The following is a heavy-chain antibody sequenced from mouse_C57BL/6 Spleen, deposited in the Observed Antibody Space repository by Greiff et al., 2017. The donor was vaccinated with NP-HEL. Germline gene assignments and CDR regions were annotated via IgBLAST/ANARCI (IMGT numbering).Heavy chain of an antibody. Sequence: QVQLKQSGAELVKPGASVKISCKASGYAFSSYWMNWVKQRPGKGLEWIGQIYPGDGDTNYNGKFKGKATLTADKSSSTAYMQLSSLTSEDSAVYFCARSVTGTGYFDYWGQGTTLTVSS. CDR3: ARSVTGTGYFDY. CDR2: IYPGDGDT. CDR1: GYAFSSYW. J-gene: IGHJ2*01. D-gene: IGHD4-1*01. V-gene: IGHV1-80*01.